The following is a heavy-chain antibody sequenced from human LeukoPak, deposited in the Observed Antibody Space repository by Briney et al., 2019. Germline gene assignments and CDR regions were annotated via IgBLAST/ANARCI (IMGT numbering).Heavy chain of an antibody. Sequence: SVKVSCKTSGGTFTSYANTWVRQAPGQGLEWMGKIIPISGTTNYAQKFQGRVTFTADESTSTAYMELSSLRSEDTALYYCARKLRLGGNWFDPWGQGTLVTVSS. CDR2: IIPISGTT. V-gene: IGHV1-69*13. J-gene: IGHJ5*02. CDR1: GGTFTSYA. D-gene: IGHD1-26*01. CDR3: ARKLRLGGNWFDP.